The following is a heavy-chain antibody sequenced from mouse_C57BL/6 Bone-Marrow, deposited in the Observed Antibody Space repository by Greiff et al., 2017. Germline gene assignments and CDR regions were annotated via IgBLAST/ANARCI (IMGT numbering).Heavy chain of an antibody. CDR3: ASDGDWDEGDY. CDR2: ISSGGSYT. CDR1: GFTFSSYG. V-gene: IGHV5-6*01. D-gene: IGHD4-1*01. J-gene: IGHJ2*01. Sequence: EVQVVESGGDLVKPEGSLKLSCAASGFTFSSYGMSWVRQTPDKRLEWVATISSGGSYTYYPDSVKGRFTISRDNAKNTLYLQMSSLKSEDTAMYYCASDGDWDEGDYWGQGTTLTVSS.